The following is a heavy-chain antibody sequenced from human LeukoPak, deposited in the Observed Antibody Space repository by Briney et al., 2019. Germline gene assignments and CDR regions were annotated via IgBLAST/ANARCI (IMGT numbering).Heavy chain of an antibody. Sequence: GGSLRLSCGASGFTFSSYWMHWVRQTPGKGLVWVSRIESDGSTIYADSVRGRFTISRDNAKNMVYLQMNSLRAEDTAMYYCARATTYLYGSVTYVWFDPWGQGTLVTVSS. D-gene: IGHD3-10*01. J-gene: IGHJ5*02. CDR1: GFTFSSYW. CDR2: IESDGST. CDR3: ARATTYLYGSVTYVWFDP. V-gene: IGHV3-74*01.